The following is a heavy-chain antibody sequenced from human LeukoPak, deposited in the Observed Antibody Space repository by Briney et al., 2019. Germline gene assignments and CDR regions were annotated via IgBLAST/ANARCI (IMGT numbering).Heavy chain of an antibody. V-gene: IGHV3-48*01. Sequence: GGSLRLSCAASGFTFSSYAMHWVRQAPGKGLEWVSYISSSSSTIYYADSVKGRFTISRDNAKNSLYLQMNSLRAEDTAVYYCARGYQFMDVWGQGTTVTVSS. CDR2: ISSSSSTI. D-gene: IGHD1-14*01. CDR3: ARGYQFMDV. CDR1: GFTFSSYA. J-gene: IGHJ6*02.